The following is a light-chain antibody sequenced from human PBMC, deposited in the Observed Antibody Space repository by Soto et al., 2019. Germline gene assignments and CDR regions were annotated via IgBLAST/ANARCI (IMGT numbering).Light chain of an antibody. CDR1: SSDIGGYNS. Sequence: QSVLTQPASVSGSPGQSITISCTGISSDIGGYNSVSWYQQHPDKAPKLMIYEVTNRPSGVSNRFSGSESGNTASLTISGLQAEDEADYYCSSHTSSRTYVFGTGTKVTVL. CDR3: SSHTSSRTYV. V-gene: IGLV2-14*01. J-gene: IGLJ1*01. CDR2: EVT.